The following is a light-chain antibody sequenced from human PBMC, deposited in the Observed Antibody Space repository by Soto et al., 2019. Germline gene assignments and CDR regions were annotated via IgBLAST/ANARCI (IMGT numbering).Light chain of an antibody. J-gene: IGKJ1*01. V-gene: IGKV3-20*01. CDR3: QQYGSSRTWT. Sequence: DIVMTQSPVTLSVSPGERCTLSCRANETVRRNLAWYQQKPGQAPSLPIYGASSRATGIPDRFSGSGSGTDCTLTISRLETEEVAAYYCQQYGSSRTWTFGHGTKVDIK. CDR1: ETVRRN. CDR2: GAS.